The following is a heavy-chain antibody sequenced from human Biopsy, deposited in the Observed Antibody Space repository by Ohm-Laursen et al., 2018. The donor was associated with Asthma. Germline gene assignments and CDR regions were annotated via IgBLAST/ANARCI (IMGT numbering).Heavy chain of an antibody. Sequence: TLSLTCSLSSGSGGYMRSGNYYWGWIRQPPGKGLEWIGSIYYSGTTYYNPSLESRVTVSVDTSKNQFSLKPTSVTAADTAVYYCVRGSSSWHHGPFHYYYGLDVWGQGTTATVSS. J-gene: IGHJ6*02. CDR3: VRGSSSWHHGPFHYYYGLDV. CDR1: SGSGGYMRSGNYY. CDR2: IYYSGTT. D-gene: IGHD6-13*01. V-gene: IGHV4-39*01.